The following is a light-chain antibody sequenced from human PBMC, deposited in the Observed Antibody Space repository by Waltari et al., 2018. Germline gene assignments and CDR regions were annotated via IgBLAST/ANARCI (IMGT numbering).Light chain of an antibody. CDR3: QQSYAIPLT. V-gene: IGKV1-39*01. CDR1: QNINNY. CDR2: ATS. J-gene: IGKJ4*01. Sequence: DIQMTQSPSSLSASVGDRVTITCRASQNINNYLNWYHQTPGKAPKLLIYATSNLQSGVPSRVSGSGSGTDFTLTISSRQPEDFATYYCQQSYAIPLTFGGGTKVEI.